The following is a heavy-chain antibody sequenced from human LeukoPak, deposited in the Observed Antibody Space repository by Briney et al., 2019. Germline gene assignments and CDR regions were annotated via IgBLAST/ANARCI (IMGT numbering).Heavy chain of an antibody. CDR2: ISGSGGST. CDR3: AKDRGRMVRGVITLDY. Sequence: GGSLRLSCAASGFTFSSYGMSWVRQAPGKGLEWVSAISGSGGSTYYADSVKGRFTISRDNSKNTLYLQMNSLRAEDTAVYYCAKDRGRMVRGVITLDYWGQGTLVTVSS. D-gene: IGHD3-10*01. CDR1: GFTFSSYG. V-gene: IGHV3-23*01. J-gene: IGHJ4*02.